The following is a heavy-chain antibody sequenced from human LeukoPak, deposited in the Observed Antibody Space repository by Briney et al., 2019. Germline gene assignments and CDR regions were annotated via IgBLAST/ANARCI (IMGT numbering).Heavy chain of an antibody. CDR3: AREGIWTWYFDL. CDR1: GGSISSYY. V-gene: IGHV4-59*12. D-gene: IGHD3/OR15-3a*01. Sequence: KPSETLSLTCTVSGGSISSYYWSWIRQPPGKGLEWIGYIYYSGSTNYNPSLKSRVTISVDTSKNQFSLKLSSVTAADTAVYYCAREGIWTWYFDLWGRGTLVTVSS. CDR2: IYYSGST. J-gene: IGHJ2*01.